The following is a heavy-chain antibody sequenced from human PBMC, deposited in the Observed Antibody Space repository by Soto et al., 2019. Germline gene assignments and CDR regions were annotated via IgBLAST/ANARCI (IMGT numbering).Heavy chain of an antibody. CDR3: ARVSKDASGYYYGAFDI. D-gene: IGHD3-22*01. J-gene: IGHJ3*02. V-gene: IGHV4-4*02. CDR2: IYHSGGT. CDR1: GDSITSTSY. Sequence: PSETLSLTCGVPGDSITSTSYWSRVRQPPGKGLEWIGEIYHSGGTNSNPSLKSRVTMSVDKSKNQFSLRLSSVTAADTALYYCARVSKDASGYYYGAFDIWGQGTMVTVSS.